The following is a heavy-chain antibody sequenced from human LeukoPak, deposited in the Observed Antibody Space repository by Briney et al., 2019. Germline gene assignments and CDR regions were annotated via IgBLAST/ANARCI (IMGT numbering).Heavy chain of an antibody. V-gene: IGHV3-48*03. Sequence: GASLSLCCVAAGFIFSSYEMSWVRQAPGKGLEWVSYTTSSGGTKYHSDSVKGRTHFSRDNAKNSLYLQMNSLRAEDTAIYYCARGGNYVSGYYFDQWGPGTLVTVSS. CDR3: ARGGNYVSGYYFDQ. CDR1: GFIFSSYE. J-gene: IGHJ4*02. CDR2: TTSSGGTK. D-gene: IGHD3-3*01.